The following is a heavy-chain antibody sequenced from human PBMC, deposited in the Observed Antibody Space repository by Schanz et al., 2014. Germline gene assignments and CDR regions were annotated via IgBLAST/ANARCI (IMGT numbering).Heavy chain of an antibody. V-gene: IGHV3-30*18. CDR2: INSDGTKR. CDR1: GFTLSSYG. CDR3: AKGRFGELSAFDI. Sequence: QVRLVESGGGVVQPGRSLRLSCAASGFTLSSYGMHWVRQAPGKGLEWVAFINSDGTKRFYADSVKSRFTISRDNSRNTLYLQMNSLRAEDTAVYYCAKGRFGELSAFDIWGQGTMXTGSS. D-gene: IGHD3-10*01. J-gene: IGHJ3*02.